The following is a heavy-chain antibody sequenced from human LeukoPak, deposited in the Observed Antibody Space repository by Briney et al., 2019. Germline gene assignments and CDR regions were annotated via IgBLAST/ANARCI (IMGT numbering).Heavy chain of an antibody. Sequence: GGSLRLSCAASGFTFTNYWMSWVRQAPGKGLELVANIKQDRSEKYYVDSVKGRFTISRDNAKNSLYLQMNSLRADDTAVYYCARHGYYNLEYWGQGTLVTVSS. J-gene: IGHJ4*02. D-gene: IGHD1-1*01. V-gene: IGHV3-7*01. CDR3: ARHGYYNLEY. CDR1: GFTFTNYW. CDR2: IKQDRSEK.